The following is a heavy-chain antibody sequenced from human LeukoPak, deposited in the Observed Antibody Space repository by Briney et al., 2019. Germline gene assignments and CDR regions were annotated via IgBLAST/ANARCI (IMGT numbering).Heavy chain of an antibody. CDR2: IIPIFGTA. CDR1: GGTFSSYA. Sequence: SVKVSCKASGGTFSSYAISWVRQAPGQGLEWMGGIIPIFGTANYAQKFQGRVTITADESTSTAYMELGSLRSEDTAVYYCARVVDNCSGGSCYSALFDYWGQGTLVTVSS. J-gene: IGHJ4*02. CDR3: ARVVDNCSGGSCYSALFDY. D-gene: IGHD2-15*01. V-gene: IGHV1-69*13.